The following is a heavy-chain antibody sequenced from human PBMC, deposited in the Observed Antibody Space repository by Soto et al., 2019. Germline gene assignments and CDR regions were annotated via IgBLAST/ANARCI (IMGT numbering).Heavy chain of an antibody. V-gene: IGHV4-39*01. CDR3: ASLRFYIAATRSYYYYGMDV. D-gene: IGHD6-13*01. CDR2: IYYSGST. J-gene: IGHJ6*02. Sequence: SETLSLTCTVSGGSISSSSYYWGWIRQPPGKGLEWIGSIYYSGSTYYNPSLKSRVTISVDTSKNQFSLKLSSVTAADTAVYYCASLRFYIAATRSYYYYGMDVWGQGTTVTVSS. CDR1: GGSISSSSYY.